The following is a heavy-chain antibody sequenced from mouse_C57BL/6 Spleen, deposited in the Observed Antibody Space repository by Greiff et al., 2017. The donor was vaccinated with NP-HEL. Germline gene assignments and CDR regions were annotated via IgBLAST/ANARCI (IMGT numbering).Heavy chain of an antibody. D-gene: IGHD2-3*01. CDR2: IDPSDSYT. V-gene: IGHV1-50*01. CDR1: GYTFTSYW. Sequence: QVQLQQPGAELVKPGASVKLSCKASGYTFTSYWMQWVKQRPGQGLEWIGEIDPSDSYTNYNQKFKGKATLTVDTSSSTAYMQLSSLTSEDSAVYYCARRYDGYYFDAMDYWGQGTSVTVSS. CDR3: ARRYDGYYFDAMDY. J-gene: IGHJ4*01.